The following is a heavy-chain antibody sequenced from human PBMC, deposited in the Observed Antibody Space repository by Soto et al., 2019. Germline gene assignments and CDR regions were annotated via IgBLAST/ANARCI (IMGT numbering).Heavy chain of an antibody. CDR3: ARATITMVRGEPGSGFNYYYGMDV. CDR2: ITHSGST. J-gene: IGHJ6*02. V-gene: IGHV4-34*01. CDR1: GASFGVYH. D-gene: IGHD3-10*01. Sequence: SETQCHTTTDHGASFGVYHGHLLRAPHATGLEWLGEITHSGSTNYNPSLKSRVTISIDTSKNQFSLKLSSVTAADTAVYYCARATITMVRGEPGSGFNYYYGMDVWGQGTKVNVSS.